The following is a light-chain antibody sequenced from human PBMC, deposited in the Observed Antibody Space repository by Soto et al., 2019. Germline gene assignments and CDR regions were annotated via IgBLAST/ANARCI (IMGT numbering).Light chain of an antibody. CDR2: DAS. CDR1: QSVSSY. V-gene: IGKV3-11*01. Sequence: EIVLTQSPATLSLSPGERATLSCRASQSVSSYLAWYQQKPGQAPRLLIYDASNRATGIPARFSGSGSGTDFTLTISSREPEDFAVDYCQQRRNWPDPLTFGGGTKVEIK. CDR3: QQRRNWPDPLT. J-gene: IGKJ4*01.